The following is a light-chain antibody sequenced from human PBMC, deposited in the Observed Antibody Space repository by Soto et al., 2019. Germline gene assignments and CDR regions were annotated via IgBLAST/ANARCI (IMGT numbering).Light chain of an antibody. CDR1: SSDVGGYDF. CDR2: DVS. CDR3: CSYAGDLAL. Sequence: QSVLTQPRSVSGSPGQSVTISCTGTSSDVGGYDFVSWYQQHPGKAPKLMISDVSKRPSGVPDRFSGSKSGNTASLTISGLQAEDEADYYCCSYAGDLALFGGGTNVTVL. V-gene: IGLV2-11*01. J-gene: IGLJ2*01.